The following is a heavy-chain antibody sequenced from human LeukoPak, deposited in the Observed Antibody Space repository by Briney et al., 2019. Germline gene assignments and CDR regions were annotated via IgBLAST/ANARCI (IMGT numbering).Heavy chain of an antibody. J-gene: IGHJ4*02. CDR3: ARDRLPHYTAWIDY. D-gene: IGHD5-18*01. V-gene: IGHV1-2*02. CDR1: GYTFTDYY. CDR2: INPNSGGT. Sequence: ASVKVSCKASGYTFTDYYMYWVRQAPGQGLEWMGWINPNSGGTNYAQKFQGRVTMTSDTSIGTAYMELSSLRSDDTAVYYCARDRLPHYTAWIDYWGQGTLVTVSS.